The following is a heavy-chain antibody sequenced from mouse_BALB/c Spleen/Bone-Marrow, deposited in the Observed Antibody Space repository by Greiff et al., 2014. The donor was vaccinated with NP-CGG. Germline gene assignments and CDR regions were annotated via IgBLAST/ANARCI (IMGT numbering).Heavy chain of an antibody. D-gene: IGHD1-2*01. J-gene: IGHJ4*01. CDR3: ARRDYGIRENYYAMDY. CDR1: GYTFTSYW. CDR2: IYPGDGDT. Sequence: QVQLQQSGAELARPGASVKLSCKASGYTFTSYWMQWVKQRPGQGLEWIGAIYPGDGDTRYTQKLKGKATLTADKSSSTAYMQLSSLASEDSAVYYCARRDYGIRENYYAMDYWGQGTSVTVSS. V-gene: IGHV1-87*01.